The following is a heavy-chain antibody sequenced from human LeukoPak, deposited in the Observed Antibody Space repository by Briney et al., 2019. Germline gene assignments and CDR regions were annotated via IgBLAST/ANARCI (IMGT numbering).Heavy chain of an antibody. J-gene: IGHJ5*02. CDR2: IKTKSEGGTI. CDR3: AKSHSSSSGNWFDP. Sequence: GGSLRLSCAASGFTFTNAWMHWVRQAPGKGLEWVGRIKTKSEGGTIDYAAPVRGRFTISRDDSENTLYLQMNSLKTEDTALYYCAKSHSSSSGNWFDPWGQGTLVTVSS. CDR1: GFTFTNAW. D-gene: IGHD6-6*01. V-gene: IGHV3-15*07.